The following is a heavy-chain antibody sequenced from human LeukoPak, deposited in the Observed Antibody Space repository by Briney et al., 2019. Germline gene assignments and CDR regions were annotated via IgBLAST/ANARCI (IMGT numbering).Heavy chain of an antibody. V-gene: IGHV3-21*01. Sequence: PGGSLRLSCAASGFTFSSYSMNWVRQAPGKGLEWVSSISSSSYIYYADSVKGRFTISRDNAKNSLYLQMNSLRAEDTAVYYCARDLEIPSFTFDYWGQGTLVTVSS. CDR3: ARDLEIPSFTFDY. D-gene: IGHD2-2*01. CDR2: ISSSSYI. CDR1: GFTFSSYS. J-gene: IGHJ4*02.